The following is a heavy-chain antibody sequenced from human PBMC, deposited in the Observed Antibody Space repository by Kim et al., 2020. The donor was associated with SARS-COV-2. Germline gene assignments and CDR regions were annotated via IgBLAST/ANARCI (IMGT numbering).Heavy chain of an antibody. CDR2: IKSKTDGGTT. Sequence: GGSLRLSCAASGFTFSNAWMSWVRQAPGKGLEWVGRIKSKTDGGTTDYAAPVKGRFTISRDDSKNTLYLQMNSLKTEDTAVYYCTTHSYSSSTIDYWGQGTLVTVSS. V-gene: IGHV3-15*01. J-gene: IGHJ4*02. CDR1: GFTFSNAW. D-gene: IGHD6-6*01. CDR3: TTHSYSSSTIDY.